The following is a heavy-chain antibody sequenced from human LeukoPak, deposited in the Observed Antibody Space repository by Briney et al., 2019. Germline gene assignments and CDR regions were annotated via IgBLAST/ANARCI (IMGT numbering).Heavy chain of an antibody. Sequence: SETLSLTCAVYGGSFSGYYWSWIRQPPGKGLEWIGEINHSGSTNYNPSLKSRVSISVDTSKNQFSLKLRSVTATDTAVYYCARGVLYCTSTSCYSNGFWNYWGQGTLVTVSS. CDR3: ARGVLYCTSTSCYSNGFWNY. J-gene: IGHJ4*02. CDR2: INHSGST. D-gene: IGHD2-2*02. V-gene: IGHV4-34*01. CDR1: GGSFSGYY.